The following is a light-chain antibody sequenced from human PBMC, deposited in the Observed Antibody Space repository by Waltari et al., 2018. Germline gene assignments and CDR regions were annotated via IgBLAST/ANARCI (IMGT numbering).Light chain of an antibody. J-gene: IGKJ2*01. CDR1: QSISTS. V-gene: IGKV1-39*01. CDR2: VAS. Sequence: IQMTQSPSSLSASVGDRVTITCRASQSISTSLNWYQQIPGKAPKVLIYVASTLQSRVPARFSGSGSGTDFSLTISSLQPEDFATYYCQQSYTTAYTFGQGTKLEIK. CDR3: QQSYTTAYT.